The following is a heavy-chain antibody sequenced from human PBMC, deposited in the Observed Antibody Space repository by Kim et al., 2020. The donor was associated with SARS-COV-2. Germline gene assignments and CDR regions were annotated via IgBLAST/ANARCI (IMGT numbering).Heavy chain of an antibody. J-gene: IGHJ3*02. V-gene: IGHV1-69*13. Sequence: SVKVSCKASGGTFSSYAISWVRQAPGQGLEWMGGIIPIFGTANYAHKFQGRVTITADESTSTAYMELSSLRSEDTAVYYCARWGENSDYYDSSGPDAFDIWGQGTMVTVSS. CDR3: ARWGENSDYYDSSGPDAFDI. CDR2: IIPIFGTA. D-gene: IGHD3-22*01. CDR1: GGTFSSYA.